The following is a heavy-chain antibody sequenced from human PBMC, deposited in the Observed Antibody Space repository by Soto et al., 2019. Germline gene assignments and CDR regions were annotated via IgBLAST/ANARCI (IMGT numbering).Heavy chain of an antibody. Sequence: PGGSLRLSCAASGFTFSSYAMHWVRQAPGKGLEWVAVISYDGSNKYYADSVKGRFTISRDNSKNTLYLQMNSLRAEDTAVYYCARDLGDVHDYGMDVWGQGTTVTV. J-gene: IGHJ6*02. CDR3: ARDLGDVHDYGMDV. D-gene: IGHD3-10*01. V-gene: IGHV3-30-3*01. CDR1: GFTFSSYA. CDR2: ISYDGSNK.